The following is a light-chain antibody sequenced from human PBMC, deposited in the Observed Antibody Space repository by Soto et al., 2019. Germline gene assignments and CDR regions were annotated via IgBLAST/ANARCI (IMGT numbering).Light chain of an antibody. V-gene: IGKV1-33*01. CDR1: QDISNY. Sequence: DIQMTQSPSSLSASVGDRVTITCQASQDISNYLNWYQQKPGKAPKLLIYDASNLETGVPSRFSGSGSWTDFTFTISSLHPEDIATYYCQQYDNLPLTVGGGTKVDSK. J-gene: IGKJ4*01. CDR2: DAS. CDR3: QQYDNLPLT.